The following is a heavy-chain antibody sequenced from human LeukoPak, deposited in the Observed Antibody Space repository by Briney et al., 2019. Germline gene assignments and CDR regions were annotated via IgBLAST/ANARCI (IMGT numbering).Heavy chain of an antibody. CDR2: IYYSGST. CDR3: ARHDGDSLINWFDP. CDR1: GGSISSSSYY. D-gene: IGHD4-17*01. V-gene: IGHV4-39*01. J-gene: IGHJ5*02. Sequence: PSETLSLTCAVSGGSISSSSYYWGWIRQPPGKGLEWIGSIYYSGSTYYNPSLKSRVTISVDTSKNQFSLKLSSVTAADTAVYYCARHDGDSLINWFDPWGQGTLVTVSS.